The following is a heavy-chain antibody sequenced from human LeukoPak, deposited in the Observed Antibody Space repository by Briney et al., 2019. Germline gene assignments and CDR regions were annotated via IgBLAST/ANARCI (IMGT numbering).Heavy chain of an antibody. Sequence: GGSLRLSCAVSGLTFNNYAMSWVRQAPGKGLEWISGISGRGASKYYADSVKGRFTISRDNSKNTLYLQMNSLRAEDTAVYYCAKRELGEAFDIWGQGTMVTVSS. CDR1: GLTFNNYA. D-gene: IGHD1-26*01. CDR2: ISGRGASK. J-gene: IGHJ3*02. CDR3: AKRELGEAFDI. V-gene: IGHV3-23*01.